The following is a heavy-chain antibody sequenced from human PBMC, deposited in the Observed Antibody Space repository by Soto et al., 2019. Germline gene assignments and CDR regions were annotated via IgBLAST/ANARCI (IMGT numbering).Heavy chain of an antibody. Sequence: EVQLVESGGGLVKPGGSLRLSCAASGFTFSNAWMSWVRQAPGKGLGWVGRIKSKTDGGTTDYAAPVKGRFTISRDDSKNTLYLQMNSLKTEDTAVYYCTTAEWVVVTAIGNFDYWGQGTLVTVSS. CDR3: TTAEWVVVTAIGNFDY. V-gene: IGHV3-15*01. CDR1: GFTFSNAW. D-gene: IGHD2-21*02. J-gene: IGHJ4*02. CDR2: IKSKTDGGTT.